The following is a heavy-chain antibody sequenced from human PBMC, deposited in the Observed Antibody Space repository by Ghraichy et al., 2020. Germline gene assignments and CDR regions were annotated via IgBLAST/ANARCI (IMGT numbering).Heavy chain of an antibody. D-gene: IGHD2-8*02. CDR3: ARQARRLVEGAFDI. J-gene: IGHJ3*02. CDR1: GDSVSSNSAA. V-gene: IGHV6-1*01. Sequence: SQTLSLTCAISGDSVSSNSAAWNWIRQSPSRGLEWLGRTYYRSKWYNDYAVSVKSRITINPDTSKNQFSLQLNAVTPEDTAVYYCARQARRLVEGAFDIWGQGTMVTVSS. CDR2: TYYRSKWYN.